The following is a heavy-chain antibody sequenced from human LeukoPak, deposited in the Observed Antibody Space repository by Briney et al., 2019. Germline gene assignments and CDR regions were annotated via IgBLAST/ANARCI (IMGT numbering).Heavy chain of an antibody. V-gene: IGHV3-15*01. Sequence: GGSLRLSCAASGFTFSSFWMTWVRQGPGKGLEWIGRIKSQVDGGTTDTTASVKGRFIISRDDSRNMVFLQMSSLKTEDTAVYFCHADYPRQIWGQGTLVTVSS. J-gene: IGHJ4*02. D-gene: IGHD3-16*02. CDR3: HADYPRQI. CDR1: GFTFSSFW. CDR2: IKSQVDGGTT.